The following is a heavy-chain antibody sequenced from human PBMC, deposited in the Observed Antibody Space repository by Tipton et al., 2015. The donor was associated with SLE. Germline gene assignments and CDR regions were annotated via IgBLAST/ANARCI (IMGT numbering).Heavy chain of an antibody. D-gene: IGHD6-19*01. Sequence: EASGFNFNIYWMSFVRQTPGKGLEWVANIKQDGSEEYYVDSVKGRFTISRDNSKNTLYLQMNSLRAEDTAVYYCARDLSGWYGLDYWGQGTLVTVSS. CDR2: IKQDGSEE. V-gene: IGHV3-7*01. CDR3: ARDLSGWYGLDY. CDR1: GFNFNIYW. J-gene: IGHJ4*02.